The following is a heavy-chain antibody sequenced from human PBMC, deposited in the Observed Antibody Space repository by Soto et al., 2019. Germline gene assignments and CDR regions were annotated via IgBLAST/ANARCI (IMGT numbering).Heavy chain of an antibody. V-gene: IGHV3-64*02. Sequence: PGGSLRLSCAASGFTFSSYAMHWVRQAPGKGLEYVSAISSNGGSTYYADSVKGRFTISRDNSKNTLYLQMGSLRAEDMAVYYCAREGLAGTFYYYGMDVWGQGTTVTVSS. CDR3: AREGLAGTFYYYGMDV. J-gene: IGHJ6*02. D-gene: IGHD6-19*01. CDR2: ISSNGGST. CDR1: GFTFSSYA.